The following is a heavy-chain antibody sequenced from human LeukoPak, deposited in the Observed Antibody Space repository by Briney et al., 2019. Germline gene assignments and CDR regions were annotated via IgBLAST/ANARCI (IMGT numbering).Heavy chain of an antibody. CDR2: INERGSST. J-gene: IGHJ4*02. CDR3: AGGRLVATSKAVAIDY. CDR1: GFTFSNPW. D-gene: IGHD5-12*01. Sequence: PGGSLRLSCAASGFTFSNPWLHWVRQAPGKGLVWVSRINERGSSTSYADSVKGRFTISRDNAKNTLYLQMNNLRADDTAVYYCAGGRLVATSKAVAIDYWGQGTLVTVSS. V-gene: IGHV3-74*01.